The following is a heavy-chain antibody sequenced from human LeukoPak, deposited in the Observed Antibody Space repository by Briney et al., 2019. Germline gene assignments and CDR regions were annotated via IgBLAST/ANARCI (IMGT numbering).Heavy chain of an antibody. J-gene: IGHJ4*02. CDR1: GSSISSSFYY. V-gene: IGHV4-39*01. Sequence: SETLSLTCTVSGSSISSSFYYWGWIRQPPGKGLEWIGSIYHSGSTYYNPSLKSRVTISVDTSKNQFSLKLSSVTAADTAVYYCARRGDYWGQGTLVTVSS. CDR2: IYHSGST. D-gene: IGHD3-16*01. CDR3: ARRGDY.